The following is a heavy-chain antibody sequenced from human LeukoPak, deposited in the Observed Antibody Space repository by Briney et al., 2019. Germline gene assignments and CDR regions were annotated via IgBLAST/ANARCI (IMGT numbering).Heavy chain of an antibody. CDR1: VYTFTAYY. D-gene: IGHD1-26*01. J-gene: IGHJ4*02. Sequence: ASVKVSCKASVYTFTAYYLHWVRQAPGQGPEWVGWINPKSGGTKYAPKFQGRLTMTRDTSISTAYLELSGLKSDDTAVYYCARDLRELLGYWGQGTLVTVSS. CDR2: INPKSGGT. V-gene: IGHV1-2*02. CDR3: ARDLRELLGY.